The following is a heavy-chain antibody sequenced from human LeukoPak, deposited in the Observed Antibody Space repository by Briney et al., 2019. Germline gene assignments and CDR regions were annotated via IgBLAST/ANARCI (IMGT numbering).Heavy chain of an antibody. D-gene: IGHD3-16*02. J-gene: IGHJ3*02. CDR3: AVTESGYDYVWGSYPGDAFDI. Sequence: GRSLRLSCAASGFTFSSYAMHWVRQAPGKGLEWVAVISHDGSNKYYADSVKGRFTISRDNSKNTLYLQMNSLRAEDTAVYYCAVTESGYDYVWGSYPGDAFDIWGQGTMVTVSS. V-gene: IGHV3-30*04. CDR1: GFTFSSYA. CDR2: ISHDGSNK.